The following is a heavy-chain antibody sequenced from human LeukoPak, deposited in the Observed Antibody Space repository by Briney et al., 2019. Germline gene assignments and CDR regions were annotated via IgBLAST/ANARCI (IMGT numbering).Heavy chain of an antibody. Sequence: SETLSLTCTVSGDFISSSTYFWGWIRQSRGRPGEWIGNVFSIGATYYNPSLKSRVTISGNTSKNAFSLKTKSVTAADTAVYHCARSGWGTVLDV. CDR1: GDFISSSTYF. V-gene: IGHV4-39*01. CDR2: VFSIGAT. J-gene: IGHJ3*01. CDR3: ARSGWGTVLDV. D-gene: IGHD1-1*01.